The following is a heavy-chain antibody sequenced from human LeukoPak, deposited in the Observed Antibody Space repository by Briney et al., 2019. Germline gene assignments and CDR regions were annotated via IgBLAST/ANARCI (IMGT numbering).Heavy chain of an antibody. CDR2: INIDGTTT. V-gene: IGHV3-74*01. J-gene: IGHJ4*02. CDR3: ARDLTWNTADY. Sequence: PGGSLRLSCVASRFTFTSHWMHGFRQAPGKGLVWVSRINIDGTTTGYADSVRGRFTISRDNAKSTLYLQMNGLRAEDTAVYYCARDLTWNTADYWGQGTLVTVSS. D-gene: IGHD1/OR15-1a*01. CDR1: RFTFTSHW.